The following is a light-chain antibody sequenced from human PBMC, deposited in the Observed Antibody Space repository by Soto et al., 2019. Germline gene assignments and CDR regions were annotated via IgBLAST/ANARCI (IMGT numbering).Light chain of an antibody. Sequence: QLVLTQPPSASASLGASVKLTCPLSSGHSSYAIAWHQKQPEKGPRYLMDLNNDGSHTKGDGIPDRLSGSSSGAELYLITTSLQSVDEAEYYCDTWLTNSRLFGGGTKLPVL. J-gene: IGLJ2*01. CDR3: DTWLTNSRL. CDR2: LNNDGSH. V-gene: IGLV4-69*01. CDR1: SGHSSYA.